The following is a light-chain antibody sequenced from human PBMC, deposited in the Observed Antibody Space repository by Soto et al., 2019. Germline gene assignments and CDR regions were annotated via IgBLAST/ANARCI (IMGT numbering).Light chain of an antibody. CDR3: QQYGSSPT. CDR2: GAS. V-gene: IGKV3-20*01. CDR1: QSVSSSY. Sequence: EIVLPQSPGPLSLSPGERATLSCRASQSVSSSYLAWYQQKPGQAPRLLIYGASSRATGIPDRFSGSGSGTDFTLTISRLEPEDFVVYYCQQYGSSPTFGQGTKVDIK. J-gene: IGKJ1*01.